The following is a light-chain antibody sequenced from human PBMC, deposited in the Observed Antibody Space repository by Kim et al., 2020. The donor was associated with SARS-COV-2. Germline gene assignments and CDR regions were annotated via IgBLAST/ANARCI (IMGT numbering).Light chain of an antibody. CDR3: SSYSSSSTLV. J-gene: IGLJ3*02. V-gene: IGLV2-14*03. Sequence: QSITISCTGTRSDIGEYNYVSWYQHHPGEAPKLIIYDVTDRPSGVSNRFSGSKSATTASLTISGLQAEDEADYFCSSYSSSSTLVFGGGTKVTVL. CDR2: DVT. CDR1: RSDIGEYNY.